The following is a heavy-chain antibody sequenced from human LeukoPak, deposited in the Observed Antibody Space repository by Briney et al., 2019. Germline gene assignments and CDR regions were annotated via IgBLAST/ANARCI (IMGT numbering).Heavy chain of an antibody. CDR2: IYYSGST. CDR1: RGSISSGGYY. D-gene: IGHD2-15*01. Sequence: SQTLSLTCTVSRGSISSGGYYWSWIRQHPRKGLEWIGYIYYSGSTYYNPSLKSRVTISVDTSKNQFSLKLSSVTGADTAVYYCARLVSSSYYYMDVWGKGTTVTVSS. J-gene: IGHJ6*03. CDR3: ARLVSSSYYYMDV. V-gene: IGHV4-31*03.